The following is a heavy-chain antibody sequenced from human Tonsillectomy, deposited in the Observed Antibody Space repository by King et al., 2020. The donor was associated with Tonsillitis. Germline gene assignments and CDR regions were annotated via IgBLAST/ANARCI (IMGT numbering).Heavy chain of an antibody. D-gene: IGHD6-19*01. V-gene: IGHV1-46*01. CDR1: GYTFSNYY. CDR2: INPSGDST. Sequence: VQLVESGAEVKKPGASVKVSCKASGYTFSNYYMHWVRQAPGQGLEWMGIINPSGDSTTYAERFQGRVTMTRDTSTSTVYMELSSLRSEDTAVYYCARDLDKAVAGTPDYQHYGMDVWGQGTTVTVSS. CDR3: ARDLDKAVAGTPDYQHYGMDV. J-gene: IGHJ6*02.